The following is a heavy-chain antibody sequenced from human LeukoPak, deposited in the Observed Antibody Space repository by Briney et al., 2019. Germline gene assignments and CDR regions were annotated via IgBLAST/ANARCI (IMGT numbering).Heavy chain of an antibody. J-gene: IGHJ4*02. CDR1: GFTFSSYA. Sequence: PGGSLRLSCAASGFTFSSYAMSWVRQAPGKGLEWVSGISWNSGTIDYADSVKGRFTISRDNAKNSLYLQMNSLGPEDTALYYCAKAPIYASGSFRYYFDYWGQGTLVTVSS. V-gene: IGHV3-9*01. CDR2: ISWNSGTI. D-gene: IGHD3-10*01. CDR3: AKAPIYASGSFRYYFDY.